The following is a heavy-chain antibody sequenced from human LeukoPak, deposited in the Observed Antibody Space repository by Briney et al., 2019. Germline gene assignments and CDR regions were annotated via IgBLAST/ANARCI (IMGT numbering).Heavy chain of an antibody. D-gene: IGHD3-10*01. CDR3: ARAGERYYGSGSYPVYYYYMDV. CDR1: GGTFSSYT. J-gene: IGHJ6*03. Sequence: SVKVSCKASGGTFSSYTISWVRQAPGQGLEWMGGIIPIFGTANYAQKFQGRVTITTDESTSTAYMELSSLRSEDTAVYYCARAGERYYGSGSYPVYYYYMDVSSKGTTVTVSS. V-gene: IGHV1-69*05. CDR2: IIPIFGTA.